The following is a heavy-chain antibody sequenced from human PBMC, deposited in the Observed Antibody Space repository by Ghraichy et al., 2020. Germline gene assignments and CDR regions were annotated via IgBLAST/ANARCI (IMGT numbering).Heavy chain of an antibody. D-gene: IGHD3-22*01. V-gene: IGHV3-64D*06. CDR3: VRDYYHNVVDP. CDR2: ISGSGDYI. J-gene: IGHJ5*02. CDR1: GASFSTLA. Sequence: GESLNISCSVSGASFSTLAMHWIRQAPGKGLQYVSGISGSGDYIYYADSVKGRFTISRDYSKNTLYFQMTSLRAEDTAVYYCVRDYYHNVVDPWGQGTLVTVSS.